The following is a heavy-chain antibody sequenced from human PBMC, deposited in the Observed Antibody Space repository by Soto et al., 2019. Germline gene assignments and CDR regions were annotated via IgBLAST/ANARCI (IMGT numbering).Heavy chain of an antibody. D-gene: IGHD1-1*01. CDR3: VRGETGNQVRLDY. J-gene: IGHJ4*01. Sequence: GGSLRLSCASSGFLFSNYAMIWVRQAPGKELEWVSCITGGDDTTYYADSVRGRFTISRDSSTNTLFLRMSSLRVEDTAVYYCVRGETGNQVRLDYWGQGTLVTVSS. CDR2: ITGGDDTT. CDR1: GFLFSNYA. V-gene: IGHV3-23*01.